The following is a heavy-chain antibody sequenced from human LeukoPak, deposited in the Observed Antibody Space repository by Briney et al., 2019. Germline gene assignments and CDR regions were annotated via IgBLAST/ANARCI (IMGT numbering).Heavy chain of an antibody. Sequence: ASVKVSCKVSGYTLTELSMHGVRQAPGKGLEWMGGFDPEDGETIYAQKFQGRVTMTEDTSTDTAYMELSSLRSEDTAVYYCATDYHSGSQCRYWGQGTLVTVSS. CDR3: ATDYHSGSQCRY. CDR1: GYTLTELS. J-gene: IGHJ4*02. CDR2: FDPEDGET. V-gene: IGHV1-24*01. D-gene: IGHD1-26*01.